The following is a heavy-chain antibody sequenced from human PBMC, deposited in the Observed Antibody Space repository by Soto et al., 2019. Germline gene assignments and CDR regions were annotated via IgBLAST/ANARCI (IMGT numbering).Heavy chain of an antibody. CDR3: ARALGWGSGGSCYDY. D-gene: IGHD2-15*01. V-gene: IGHV1-69*02. Sequence: ASVKVSCKASGGTFSSYTISWVRQAPGQGLEWMGRIIPILGIANYAQKFQGRVTITADKSTSTAYMELSSLRSEDTAVYYCARALGWGSGGSCYDYWGQGTLVTVSS. J-gene: IGHJ4*02. CDR1: GGTFSSYT. CDR2: IIPILGIA.